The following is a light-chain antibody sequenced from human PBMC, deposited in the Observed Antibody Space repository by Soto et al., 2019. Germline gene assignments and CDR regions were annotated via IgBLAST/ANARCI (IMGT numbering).Light chain of an antibody. CDR2: MAS. Sequence: DIQITQSPSTLSASVGDRVTITCRASQSISNWLAWYQQKPGKAPKLLIYMASTLETGVPSRFSGSGSGAEFTLTISSLQPEDFATYYCQQYKSFPWTFGQGAKVEI. J-gene: IGKJ1*01. CDR3: QQYKSFPWT. CDR1: QSISNW. V-gene: IGKV1-5*03.